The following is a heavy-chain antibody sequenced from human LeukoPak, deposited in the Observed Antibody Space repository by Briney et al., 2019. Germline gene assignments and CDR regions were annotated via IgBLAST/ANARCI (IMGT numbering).Heavy chain of an antibody. CDR1: GFTPSSFW. CDR2: IKQDGSEK. D-gene: IGHD6-19*01. J-gene: IGHJ4*02. Sequence: VGSLSLSRAPSGFTPSSFWMSSVPPAPGTGRGGVANIKQDGSEKYYADSVKGRFTISRDNAKNSLYLQMNSLRAEDTAVYYCARVPKQWPDYWGQGTLVTVSS. V-gene: IGHV3-7*01. CDR3: ARVPKQWPDY.